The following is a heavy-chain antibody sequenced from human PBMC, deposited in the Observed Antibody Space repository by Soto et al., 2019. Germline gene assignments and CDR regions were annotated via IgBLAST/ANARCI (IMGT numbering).Heavy chain of an antibody. CDR2: IKQDGSEK. V-gene: IGHV3-7*01. Sequence: EVQLVESGGGLVQPGGSLRLSCAASGFTFSSYWMSWVRQAPGKGLEWVANIKQDGSEKYYVDSVKGPFTISRDNAKNSLYLQMNSLRAEDTAVFYCDRQYCSRTNCYDHFDYWGQGTLVTVSS. D-gene: IGHD2-2*01. J-gene: IGHJ4*02. CDR3: DRQYCSRTNCYDHFDY. CDR1: GFTFSSYW.